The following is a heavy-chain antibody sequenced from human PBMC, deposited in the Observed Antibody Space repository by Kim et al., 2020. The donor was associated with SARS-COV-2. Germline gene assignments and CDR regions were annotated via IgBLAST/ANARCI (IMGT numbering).Heavy chain of an antibody. CDR1: GYTLTELS. Sequence: ASVKVSCKVSGYTLTELSMHWVRQAPGKGLEWMGGSDPEDGETIYAQKFQGRVTMTEDTSTDTAYMELSSLRSDDTAVYYCATTTIFGVANWFDPWGQGTLVTVSS. V-gene: IGHV1-24*01. D-gene: IGHD3-3*01. CDR2: SDPEDGET. CDR3: ATTTIFGVANWFDP. J-gene: IGHJ5*02.